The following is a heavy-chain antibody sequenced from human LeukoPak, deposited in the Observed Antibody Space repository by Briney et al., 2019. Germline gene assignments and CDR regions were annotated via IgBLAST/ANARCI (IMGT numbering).Heavy chain of an antibody. V-gene: IGHV3-30*02. J-gene: IGHJ6*03. CDR2: IRYDGSNK. CDR1: GFTFSNYG. CDR3: ARKVGYCSSTSCYGYYYYYYMDV. Sequence: PGGSLRLSCAASGFTFSNYGMHWVRQAPGKGLEWVAFIRYDGSNKYYADSVKGRFTISRDNSKNTLYLQMNSLRAEDTAVYYCARKVGYCSSTSCYGYYYYYYMDVWGKGTTVTISS. D-gene: IGHD2-2*01.